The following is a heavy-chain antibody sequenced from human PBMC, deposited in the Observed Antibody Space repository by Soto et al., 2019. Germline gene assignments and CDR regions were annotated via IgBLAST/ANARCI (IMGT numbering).Heavy chain of an antibody. CDR1: GGSISSGGYY. D-gene: IGHD1-26*01. Sequence: SETLSLTCTVSGGSISSGGYYWSWIRQHPGKGLEWIGYIYYSGSTYYNPSLKSRVTISVDTSKNQFSLKLSSVTAADTAVYYCARALLVGAIGCFDPWGQGTLVTVSS. V-gene: IGHV4-31*03. CDR3: ARALLVGAIGCFDP. J-gene: IGHJ5*02. CDR2: IYYSGST.